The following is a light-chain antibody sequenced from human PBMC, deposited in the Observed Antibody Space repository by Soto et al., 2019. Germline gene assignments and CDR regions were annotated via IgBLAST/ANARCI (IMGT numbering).Light chain of an antibody. CDR3: QHRVIGPT. CDR2: GVS. J-gene: IGKJ4*01. Sequence: EIALIQSPATLSLSPGERATLSCRAAQSVFSYLGWYQQKPGQAPRLLISGVSRRATGVPARFSGSGFGTDFTLTISSLEPEDTAVYYCQHRVIGPTFGGGTRVEIK. CDR1: QSVFSY. V-gene: IGKV3-11*01.